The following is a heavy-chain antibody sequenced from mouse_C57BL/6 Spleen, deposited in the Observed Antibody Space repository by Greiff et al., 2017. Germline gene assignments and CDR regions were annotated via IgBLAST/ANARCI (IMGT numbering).Heavy chain of an antibody. CDR3: TVDWDGRYYDY. D-gene: IGHD4-1*01. CDR2: IDPETGGT. J-gene: IGHJ2*01. V-gene: IGHV1-15*01. CDR1: GYTFTDYE. Sequence: VQLQQSGAELVRPGASVTLSCKASGYTFTDYEMHWVKQTPVHGLEWIGAIDPETGGTAYNQKFKGKAILTADKSSSTVYMELLSLTSEDSAVYYCTVDWDGRYYDYWGQGTTLSVSS.